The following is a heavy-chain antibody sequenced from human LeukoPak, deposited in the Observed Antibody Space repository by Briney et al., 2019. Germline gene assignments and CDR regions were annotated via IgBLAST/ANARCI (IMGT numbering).Heavy chain of an antibody. J-gene: IGHJ6*03. CDR2: IYHSGST. CDR3: ARGPYSSSYMDV. Sequence: PSETLSLTCTVSGYSISSGYYWGWIRQPPGKGLEWIGSIYHSGSTYYNPSLKSRVTISVDTSKNQFSLKLSSVTAADTAVYYCARGPYSSSYMDVWGKGTTVTVSS. V-gene: IGHV4-38-2*02. D-gene: IGHD6-6*01. CDR1: GYSISSGYY.